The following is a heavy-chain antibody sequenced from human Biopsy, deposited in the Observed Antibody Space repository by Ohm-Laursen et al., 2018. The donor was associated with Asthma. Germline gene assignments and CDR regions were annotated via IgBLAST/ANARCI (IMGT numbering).Heavy chain of an antibody. V-gene: IGHV3-53*01. CDR2: IYGSGTS. Sequence: SLRLSCAASGFTVSRDYMFWVRQAPGKGLEWVSVIYGSGTSRTADSVRGRFTISRDYSKNTLYLQMHSLRAEDTAVYYCARGDSSGWSQYYFDYWGQGTLVTVSS. CDR3: ARGDSSGWSQYYFDY. J-gene: IGHJ4*02. CDR1: GFTVSRDY. D-gene: IGHD6-19*01.